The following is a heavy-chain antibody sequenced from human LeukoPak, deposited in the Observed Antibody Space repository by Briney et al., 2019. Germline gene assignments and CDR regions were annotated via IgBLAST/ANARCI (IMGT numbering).Heavy chain of an antibody. Sequence: GGTLQISCQGTGSPFTSYWIGRGRQVPGKGLEWMGIIYPGDSDTKYSPSFQGHVTISAAKSISTAYLQWSSLKASDTAMYYCARLSSGFDYWGQGTLVTVSS. V-gene: IGHV5-51*01. D-gene: IGHD6-19*01. CDR2: IYPGDSDT. CDR1: GSPFTSYW. J-gene: IGHJ4*02. CDR3: ARLSSGFDY.